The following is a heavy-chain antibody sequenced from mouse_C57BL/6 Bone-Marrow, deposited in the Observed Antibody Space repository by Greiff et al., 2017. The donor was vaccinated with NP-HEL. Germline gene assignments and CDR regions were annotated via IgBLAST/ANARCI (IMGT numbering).Heavy chain of an antibody. CDR1: GFTFSSYA. Sequence: EVMLVESGGGLVKPGGSLKLSCAASGFTFSSYAMSWVRQTPEKRLEWVATISDGGSYTYYPDNVKGRFTISRDNAKNNLYLQMRHLKSEDTAMYYCARDSPFDYWGQGTTLTVSS. V-gene: IGHV5-4*01. CDR2: ISDGGSYT. J-gene: IGHJ2*01. CDR3: ARDSPFDY. D-gene: IGHD6-1*01.